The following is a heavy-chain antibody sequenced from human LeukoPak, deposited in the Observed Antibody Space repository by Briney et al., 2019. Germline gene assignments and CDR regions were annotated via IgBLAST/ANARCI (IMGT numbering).Heavy chain of an antibody. CDR2: IYSSGSI. V-gene: IGHV3-66*01. CDR3: AKDPMVIAVA. D-gene: IGHD6-19*01. J-gene: IGHJ5*02. Sequence: GGSLRLSCAASGFTVSSNHMSWVRQAPGKGLEWVSLIYSSGSIYYADSVKGRFTISRDNSKNTLYLQMNSLRAEDTAVYYCAKDPMVIAVAWGQGTLVTASS. CDR1: GFTVSSNH.